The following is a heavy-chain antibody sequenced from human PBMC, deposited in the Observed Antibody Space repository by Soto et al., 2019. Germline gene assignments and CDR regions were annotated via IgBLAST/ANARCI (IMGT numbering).Heavy chain of an antibody. D-gene: IGHD2-2*01. CDR2: ISSDGSHQ. V-gene: IGHV3-30-3*01. CDR1: GFTFSVSA. J-gene: IGHJ6*02. CDR3: ARPYCRSTRCYLYYYGMDV. Sequence: QVQVVESGGGVVQPGTSLRLSCAASGFTFSVSAIHWVRQAPGKGLEWVAVISSDGSHQYYADSVRGRFTISRDNPKNTLYLQINSLRAEDTAVYYCARPYCRSTRCYLYYYGMDVWGRGTTVTVSS.